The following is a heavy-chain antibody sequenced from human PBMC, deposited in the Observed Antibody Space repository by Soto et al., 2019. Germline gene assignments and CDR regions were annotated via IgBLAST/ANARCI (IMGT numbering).Heavy chain of an antibody. J-gene: IGHJ3*02. CDR1: GFTFSNYG. CDR3: ARARSTIFDAFDI. Sequence: GGSLRLSCAASGFTFSNYGMHWVRQAPGKGLEWVAVIWYDGSNKYYADSVKGRFTISRDNSRNTLYLQMNSLRAEDTAAYYCARARSTIFDAFDIWGQGTMVTVSS. D-gene: IGHD3-3*01. CDR2: IWYDGSNK. V-gene: IGHV3-33*01.